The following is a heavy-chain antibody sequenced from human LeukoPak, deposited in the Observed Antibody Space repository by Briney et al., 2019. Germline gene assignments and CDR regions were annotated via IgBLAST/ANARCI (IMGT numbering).Heavy chain of an antibody. Sequence: GESLKISCEGSGYSFSSYWIRWVRQMPGKGLEWMGIIYPGDSHTRYSPSFQGQVTISADKSVSTAYLQWSSLKASDTAMYYCARRGGSYSDYWGQGTLVTVSS. V-gene: IGHV5-51*01. CDR2: IYPGDSHT. CDR1: GYSFSSYW. D-gene: IGHD1-26*01. J-gene: IGHJ4*02. CDR3: ARRGGSYSDY.